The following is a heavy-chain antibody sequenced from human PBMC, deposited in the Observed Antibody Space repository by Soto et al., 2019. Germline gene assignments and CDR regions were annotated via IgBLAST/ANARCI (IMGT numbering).Heavy chain of an antibody. V-gene: IGHV3-7*01. CDR3: ARARAAWTSASYYDDMDV. J-gene: IGHJ6*03. Sequence: EVQLVESGGGLVQPGGSLRLSCAAAGFSFSDYGMTWVRQPPGKGLEWVANIKQDGSEKDYADSVKGRFTISRDNAKSSLYLQMNSLRAEDTAVYYCARARAAWTSASYYDDMDVWGQGTTVTVSS. CDR1: GFSFSDYG. CDR2: IKQDGSEK. D-gene: IGHD6-25*01.